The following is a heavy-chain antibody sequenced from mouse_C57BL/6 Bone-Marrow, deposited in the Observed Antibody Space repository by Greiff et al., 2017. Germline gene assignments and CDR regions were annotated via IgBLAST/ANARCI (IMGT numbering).Heavy chain of an antibody. D-gene: IGHD2-3*01. J-gene: IGHJ2*01. CDR2: IDPYNGGT. CDR3: GRDWGCYDGSRY. V-gene: IGHV1-19*01. Sequence: VQLQQSGPVLVKPGASVKMSCKASGYTFTDYYMNWVKQSHGKSLEWIGVIDPYNGGTGYNQKFKGKATLTVDKSSSPAYMELSSLSSEDSAVYCCGRDWGCYDGSRYWGQGTTLTVSS. CDR1: GYTFTDYY.